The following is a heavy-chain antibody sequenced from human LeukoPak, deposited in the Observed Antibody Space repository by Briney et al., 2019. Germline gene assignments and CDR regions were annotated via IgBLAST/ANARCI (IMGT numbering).Heavy chain of an antibody. CDR2: IYHSGST. Sequence: SETLSLTCAVSGYSIRSGYYWGWIRQPPGKGLEWNGSIYHSGSTYYNPSLKSRVTISVDTSKNQFSLKLSSVTAADTAVYYCARAGGYSGYDQIFDYWGQGTLVTVSS. V-gene: IGHV4-38-2*01. D-gene: IGHD5-12*01. CDR1: GYSIRSGYY. J-gene: IGHJ4*02. CDR3: ARAGGYSGYDQIFDY.